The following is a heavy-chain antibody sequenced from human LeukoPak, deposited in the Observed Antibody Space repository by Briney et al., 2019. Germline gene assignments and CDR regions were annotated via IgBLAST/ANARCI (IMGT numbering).Heavy chain of an antibody. D-gene: IGHD6-13*01. CDR2: ISGSGGST. Sequence: GGSLRLSCAASGFTFSSYAMSWVRQAPGKGLEWVSAISGSGGSTYYADSVKGRFTFSRDNSKNTLYLQMNSLTVEDTAVYYCARSQSSSLIDYWGQGTLVTVSS. J-gene: IGHJ4*02. CDR3: ARSQSSSLIDY. V-gene: IGHV3-23*01. CDR1: GFTFSSYA.